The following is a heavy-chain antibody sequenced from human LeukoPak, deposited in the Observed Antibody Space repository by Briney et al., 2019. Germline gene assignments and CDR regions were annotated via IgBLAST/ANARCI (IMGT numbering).Heavy chain of an antibody. J-gene: IGHJ4*02. V-gene: IGHV4-4*07. D-gene: IGHD1-26*01. CDR3: ARQVGSYYYFDY. CDR2: IHSSGST. Sequence: SETLSLTCSVSGGSISNNRWSWIRQPAGKGLEWVGRIHSSGSTNYNPSLKSRVTMSVDTSKNQFSLKVSSVTAADTAVYYCARQVGSYYYFDYWGQGTLVTVSS. CDR1: GGSISNNR.